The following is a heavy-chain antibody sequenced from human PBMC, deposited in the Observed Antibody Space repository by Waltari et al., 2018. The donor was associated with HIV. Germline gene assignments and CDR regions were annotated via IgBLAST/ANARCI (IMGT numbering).Heavy chain of an antibody. CDR1: GYSFDQFA. CDR2: IKPGTGDI. D-gene: IGHD3-16*01. Sequence: QVQLVQSRSEVKTAGASVRIACKASGYSFDQFAIHWVREAPGPRLEWVGRIKPGTGDIKVSQNFQGRVRLTADTSATVVYLKLSGLKFGDDSVYYCAREGLMMTFGGIGEFDFWGRGTLVTVSS. CDR3: AREGLMMTFGGIGEFDF. V-gene: IGHV1-3*01. J-gene: IGHJ4*02.